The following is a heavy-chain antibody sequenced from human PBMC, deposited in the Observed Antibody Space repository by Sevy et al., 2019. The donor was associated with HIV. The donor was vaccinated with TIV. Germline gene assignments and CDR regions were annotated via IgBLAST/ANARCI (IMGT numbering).Heavy chain of an antibody. J-gene: IGHJ4*02. CDR2: INPNSGGT. D-gene: IGHD1-26*01. CDR3: ARPILSGSYYGGGFDY. CDR1: GYTFTGYY. V-gene: IGHV1-2*02. Sequence: ASVKVSCKASGYTFTGYYMHWVRQAPGQGLEWMGWINPNSGGTNYAQKFQGRVTMTRGTSISTAYMELSRLRSDDTAGYYCARPILSGSYYGGGFDYWGQGTLVTVSS.